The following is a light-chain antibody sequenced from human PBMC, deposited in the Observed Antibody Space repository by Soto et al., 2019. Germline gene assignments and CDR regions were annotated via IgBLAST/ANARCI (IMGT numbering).Light chain of an antibody. CDR2: MAS. CDR1: QSISNW. CDR3: QQYGSYPFT. J-gene: IGKJ3*01. V-gene: IGKV1-5*03. Sequence: DIQMTQSPSTLSASVGDRVTITCRASQSISNWLAWYQQKPGKAPKLLVYMASTLEGGVPSRFSGSASGTECTLTISSLPPDDFATYFCQQYGSYPFTFGPGTKVDIK.